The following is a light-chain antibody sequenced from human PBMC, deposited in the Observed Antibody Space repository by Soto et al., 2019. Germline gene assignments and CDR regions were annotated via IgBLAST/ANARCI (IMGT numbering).Light chain of an antibody. J-gene: IGKJ1*01. CDR3: QQSYSTPRT. CDR2: DAS. CDR1: QSISSY. Sequence: DIQMTQSPSSLSASVGDRVTITCRASQSISSYLNWYQQKPGKAPNLLIYDASRLQSGVPSRFSGSGSGTDFTLTISSLQPEDFAIYYCQQSYSTPRTFGLGTKVDI. V-gene: IGKV1-39*01.